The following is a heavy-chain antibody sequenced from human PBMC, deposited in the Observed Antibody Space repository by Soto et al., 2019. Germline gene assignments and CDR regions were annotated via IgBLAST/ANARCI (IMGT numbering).Heavy chain of an antibody. D-gene: IGHD3-10*01. CDR2: IIPIFGTA. CDR3: ARVQDSRGGYYYYGMDV. J-gene: IGHJ6*02. CDR1: GGTFSSYA. Sequence: QVQLVQSGAEVKKPGSSVKVSCKASGGTFSSYAISWERQAPGQGLEWMGGIIPIFGTANYAQKFQGRVTITADESTSTAYMELSSLRSEDTAVYYCARVQDSRGGYYYYGMDVWGQGTTVTVSS. V-gene: IGHV1-69*12.